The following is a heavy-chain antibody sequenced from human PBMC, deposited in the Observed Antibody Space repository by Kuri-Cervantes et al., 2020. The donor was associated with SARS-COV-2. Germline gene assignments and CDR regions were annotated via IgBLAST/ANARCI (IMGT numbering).Heavy chain of an antibody. CDR3: ARESNYSHYYGTEV. V-gene: IGHV4-61*01. J-gene: IGHJ6*02. CDR1: GGSITTYTYY. Sequence: SETLSLTCTVSGGSITTYTYYWSWIRQPPGKGLEWIGYIYYSGSTTYNPSPKSRVTISVDTSKDQFSLELDSVTAADTAVYYCARESNYSHYYGTEVWGQGTTVTVSS. CDR2: IYYSGST.